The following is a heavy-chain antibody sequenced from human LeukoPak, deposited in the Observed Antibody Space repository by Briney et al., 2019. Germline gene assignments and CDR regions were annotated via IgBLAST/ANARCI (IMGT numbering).Heavy chain of an antibody. CDR2: VYYSGST. CDR3: ARGVVAMVRGVMNWFDP. D-gene: IGHD3-10*01. V-gene: IGHV4-39*07. Sequence: SETLSLTCYVSGGSFNSGDNYWGWIGQSPGKGLEWVGSVYYSGSTYYNSSLKSRVTISLDTSKNQFSLKLTSVTAADTAVYFCARGVVAMVRGVMNWFDPWGQGTLVTVSS. CDR1: GGSFNSGDNY. J-gene: IGHJ5*02.